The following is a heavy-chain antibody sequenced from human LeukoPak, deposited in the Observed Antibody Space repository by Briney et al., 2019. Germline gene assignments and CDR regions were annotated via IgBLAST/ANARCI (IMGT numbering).Heavy chain of an antibody. CDR3: ARGYGSSWYSEGYNWFDP. CDR2: MNPNSGNT. CDR1: GYTFTSYD. J-gene: IGHJ5*02. V-gene: IGHV1-8*03. D-gene: IGHD6-13*01. Sequence: WASVKVSCKASGYTFTSYDINWVRQATGQGLEWMGWMNPNSGNTGYAQKFQGRVTITRNTSISTAYMELSSLRSEDTAVYYCARGYGSSWYSEGYNWFDPWGQGTLATVSS.